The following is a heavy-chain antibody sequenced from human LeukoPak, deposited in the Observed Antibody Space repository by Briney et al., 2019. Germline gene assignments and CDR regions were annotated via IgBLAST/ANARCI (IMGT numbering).Heavy chain of an antibody. Sequence: SETLSLTCTVSGGSISRYYWSWIRQSPGKGLEWIGYIYYSGSANYNPSLKSRVTISVDTSKSRFSLKLSSVAAADTAVYYCARRIPYQYYLDFWGQGALVTVSS. CDR1: GGSISRYY. V-gene: IGHV4-59*08. CDR3: ARRIPYQYYLDF. D-gene: IGHD3-16*01. CDR2: IYYSGSA. J-gene: IGHJ4*02.